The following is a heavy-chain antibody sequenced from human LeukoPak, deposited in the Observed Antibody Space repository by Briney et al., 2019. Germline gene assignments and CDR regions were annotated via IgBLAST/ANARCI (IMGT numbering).Heavy chain of an antibody. Sequence: GGSLRLSCAASEFTFSSYSMNWVRQAPGKGLEWVSYISSSSSTIYYADSVKGRFTISRDNAKNSLYLQMNSLRAEDTAVYYCARALHMVRGVIIAFDYWGQGALVTVSS. D-gene: IGHD3-10*01. V-gene: IGHV3-48*04. CDR2: ISSSSSTI. CDR1: EFTFSSYS. CDR3: ARALHMVRGVIIAFDY. J-gene: IGHJ4*02.